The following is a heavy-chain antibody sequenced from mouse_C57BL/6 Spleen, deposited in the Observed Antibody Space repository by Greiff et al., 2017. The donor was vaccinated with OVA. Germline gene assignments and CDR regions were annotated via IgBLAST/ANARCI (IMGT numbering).Heavy chain of an antibody. CDR1: GFTFSSYG. CDR3: ARLSDYVDY. J-gene: IGHJ2*01. CDR2: ISSGGSYT. Sequence: EVKVVESGGDLVKPGGSLKLSCAASGFTFSSYGMSWVRQTPDKRLEWVATISSGGSYTYYPDSVKGRFTISRDNAKNTLYLQMSSLKSEDTAMYYCARLSDYVDYWGQGTTLTVSS. V-gene: IGHV5-6*01.